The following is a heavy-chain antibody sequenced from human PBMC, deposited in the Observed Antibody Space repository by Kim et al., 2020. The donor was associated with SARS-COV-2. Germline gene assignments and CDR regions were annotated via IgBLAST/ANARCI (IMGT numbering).Heavy chain of an antibody. Sequence: GGSLRLSCAASGFTFSSYAMHWVRQAPGKGLEWVAVISYDGSNKYYADSVKGRFTISRDNSKNTLYLQMNSLRAEDTAVYYCARDKAWGNDWLRYYYYGMDVWGQGTTVTVSS. D-gene: IGHD3-9*01. CDR1: GFTFSSYA. J-gene: IGHJ6*02. CDR2: ISYDGSNK. CDR3: ARDKAWGNDWLRYYYYGMDV. V-gene: IGHV3-30-3*01.